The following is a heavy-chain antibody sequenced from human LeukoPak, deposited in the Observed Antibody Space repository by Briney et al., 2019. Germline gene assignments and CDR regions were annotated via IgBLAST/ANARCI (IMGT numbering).Heavy chain of an antibody. J-gene: IGHJ6*02. D-gene: IGHD5-24*01. Sequence: GGSLRLSCAASGFTFDDYAMHWVRQAPGKGLEWVSLISGDGGSTYYAGSVKGRFTISRDNSKNSLYLQMNSLRTEDTALYYCAKDLGWLQTHGMDVWGQGTTVTVSS. V-gene: IGHV3-43*02. CDR1: GFTFDDYA. CDR3: AKDLGWLQTHGMDV. CDR2: ISGDGGST.